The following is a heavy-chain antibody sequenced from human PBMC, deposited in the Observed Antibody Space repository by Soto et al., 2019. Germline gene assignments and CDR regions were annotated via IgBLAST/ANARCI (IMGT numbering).Heavy chain of an antibody. J-gene: IGHJ4*02. CDR1: GFTFRNYA. CDR3: VRASGATWYYFGS. Sequence: GGSLRLSCEASGFTFRNYAMSWVRQAPGKGLEWVSATSGSGGSTYYAGSVKGRFIISRDNSKNTLYLQMNNLRAEDTAVYYCVRASGATWYYFGSWGQGSMVTVSS. D-gene: IGHD1-26*01. V-gene: IGHV3-23*01. CDR2: TSGSGGST.